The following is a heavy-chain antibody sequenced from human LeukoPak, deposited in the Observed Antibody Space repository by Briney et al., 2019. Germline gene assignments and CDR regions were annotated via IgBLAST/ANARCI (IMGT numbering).Heavy chain of an antibody. V-gene: IGHV3-30*03. CDR2: ISYDGTSE. D-gene: IGHD6-6*01. CDR1: GFTFSGYD. Sequence: GGSLRLSCAASGFTFSGYDMHWVRQAPGKGLEWVAVISYDGTSEYYADSVKGRFTISRDNSKYTQSLQMNSLRAEDTAVYYCARGWLGSSSEGFGYWGQGTLVTVSS. CDR3: ARGWLGSSSEGFGY. J-gene: IGHJ4*02.